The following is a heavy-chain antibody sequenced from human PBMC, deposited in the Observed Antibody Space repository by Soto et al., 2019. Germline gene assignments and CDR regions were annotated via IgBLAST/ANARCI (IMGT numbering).Heavy chain of an antibody. CDR1: VFTLSTYG. CDR3: AKEYGSTWIDH. CDR2: MSYDGTKE. Sequence: SCSASVFTLSTYGMHWVRQAPGKGLEWVAAMSYDGTKEYYADSVKGRFTISRDNSRNTLFLQLNSLRAEDTAVYYCAKEYGSTWIDHWGQGNLVTVSS. J-gene: IGHJ4*02. V-gene: IGHV3-30*18. D-gene: IGHD6-13*01.